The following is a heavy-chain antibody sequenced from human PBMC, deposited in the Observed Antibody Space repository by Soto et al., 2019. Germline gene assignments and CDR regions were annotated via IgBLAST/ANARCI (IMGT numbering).Heavy chain of an antibody. D-gene: IGHD3-3*01. CDR1: GGSISSGDYY. J-gene: IGHJ5*02. Sequence: QVQLQESGPGLVKPSQTLSLTCTVSGGSISSGDYYWSWIRQHPGKGLEWIGYIYYSGSTYYNPPLKSRVTISVETSKNQFSLKLSSVTAADTAVYYCARWWSGSRQGFDPWGQGTLVTVSS. V-gene: IGHV4-31*03. CDR3: ARWWSGSRQGFDP. CDR2: IYYSGST.